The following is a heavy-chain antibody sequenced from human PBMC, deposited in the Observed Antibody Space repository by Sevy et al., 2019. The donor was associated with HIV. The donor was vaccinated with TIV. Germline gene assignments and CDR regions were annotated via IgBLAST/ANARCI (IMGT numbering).Heavy chain of an antibody. CDR3: ARGVSDYYYMDV. CDR1: GYTLTELS. CDR2: FDPEDGET. V-gene: IGHV1-24*01. J-gene: IGHJ6*03. D-gene: IGHD2-21*01. Sequence: ASVKVSCKVSGYTLTELSMHWVRQAPGKGLEWMGGFDPEDGETIYAQKFQGRVTMTEDTSTDTAYMELRSLRSDDTAVYYCARGVSDYYYMDVWGKGTTVTVSS.